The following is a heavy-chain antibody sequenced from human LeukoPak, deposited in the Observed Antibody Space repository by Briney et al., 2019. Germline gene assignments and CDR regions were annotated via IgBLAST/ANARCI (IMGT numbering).Heavy chain of an antibody. Sequence: GGSLRLSCAAPGFTFSSYAMTWVRQAPGKGLEWVSTVSGSGGSTSYADSVKGRCTISRDNSKNTLYLQMNSLRADDTAVYYCARYCSGASCYSGLDSWGQGTRVTVSS. CDR2: VSGSGGST. D-gene: IGHD2-15*01. J-gene: IGHJ4*02. CDR1: GFTFSSYA. V-gene: IGHV3-23*01. CDR3: ARYCSGASCYSGLDS.